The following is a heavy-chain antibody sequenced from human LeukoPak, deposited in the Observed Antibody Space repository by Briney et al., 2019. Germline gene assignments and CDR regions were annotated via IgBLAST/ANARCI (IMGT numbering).Heavy chain of an antibody. CDR2: IYYGGST. Sequence: SETLSLTCTVSGGSISSYYWSWIRQPPGKGLECIGNIYYGGSTNYNPSLKSRVTISVDTSKSQFSLKLTSVTAADTAVYYCARVAKGTFDYWGRGTLVTVSS. J-gene: IGHJ4*02. V-gene: IGHV4-59*01. CDR1: GGSISSYY. CDR3: ARVAKGTFDY.